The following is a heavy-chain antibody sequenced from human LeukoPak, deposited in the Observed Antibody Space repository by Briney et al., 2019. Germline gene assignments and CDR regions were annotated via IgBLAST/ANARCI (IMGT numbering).Heavy chain of an antibody. V-gene: IGHV3-23*01. CDR2: IRGSGGGT. CDR3: ARAFGDYGDPVSRFDY. D-gene: IGHD4-17*01. Sequence: GGSLRLSCAASGFTFSSYAMSWVRQAPGKGLEWVSTIRGSGGGTYYADSVKGRFTISRDNSKNTLYLQMNSLRAEDTAVYYCARAFGDYGDPVSRFDYWGQGTLVTVSS. CDR1: GFTFSSYA. J-gene: IGHJ4*02.